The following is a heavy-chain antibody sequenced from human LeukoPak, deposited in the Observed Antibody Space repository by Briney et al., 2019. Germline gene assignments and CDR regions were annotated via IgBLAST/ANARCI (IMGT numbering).Heavy chain of an antibody. CDR1: GGSISSYY. J-gene: IGHJ3*02. Sequence: SETLSLTCTISGGSISSYYWSWIRQPPGKGLEWIGYIYYSGSTNYNPSLKSRVTISVDTSKNQFSLKLSSVTAADTAVYYCAAWGNAFDIWGQGTMVTVSS. CDR2: IYYSGST. V-gene: IGHV4-59*01. CDR3: AAWGNAFDI. D-gene: IGHD3-16*01.